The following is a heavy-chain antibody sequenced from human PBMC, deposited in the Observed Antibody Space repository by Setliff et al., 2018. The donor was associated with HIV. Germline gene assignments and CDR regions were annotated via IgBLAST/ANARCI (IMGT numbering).Heavy chain of an antibody. CDR2: IFYNENT. D-gene: IGHD2-21*01. CDR1: GGSISSGGYY. CDR3: ARGRPFGKFVDYFDS. J-gene: IGHJ4*02. Sequence: TLSLPCTVSGGSISSGGYYWNWIRQHPGKGLEWIGYIFYNENTQYDPSLKSRVSMSVDTSKNQFSLNLRTVTAADTAIYFCARGRPFGKFVDYFDSWGQGKLVTVSS. V-gene: IGHV4-31*03.